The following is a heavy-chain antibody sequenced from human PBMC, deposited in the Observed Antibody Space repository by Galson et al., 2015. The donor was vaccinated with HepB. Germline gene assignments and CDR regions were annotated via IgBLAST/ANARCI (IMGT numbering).Heavy chain of an antibody. CDR3: AKAFCSGDCWFDS. V-gene: IGHV3-53*01. CDR1: GVDVSRNF. CDR2: IYTGGNT. Sequence: SLRLSCAASGVDVSRNFISWVRQAPGKGLKWVSVIYTGGNTYYADSVKGRFSISRDDSKNTVYLQMNSLRAGDTAVYYCAKAFCSGDCWFDSWGRGSLVTVSS. J-gene: IGHJ5*01. D-gene: IGHD2-21*02.